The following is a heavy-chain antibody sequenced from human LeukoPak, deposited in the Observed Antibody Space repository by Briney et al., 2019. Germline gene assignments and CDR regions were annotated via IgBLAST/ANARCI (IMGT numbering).Heavy chain of an antibody. CDR1: GASVNNNNYY. CDR3: ARQRDSSGWYSYFDS. CDR2: LYYSGNT. J-gene: IGHJ4*02. Sequence: SETLSLTCTVSGASVNNNNYYWGWIRQPPGKGLDWIGSLYYSGNTYYNPSLKSRVTLSVDTSTNQFSLKLTSVTAADTAVYYCARQRDSSGWYSYFDSWGQGTLVTVSS. V-gene: IGHV4-39*01. D-gene: IGHD6-19*01.